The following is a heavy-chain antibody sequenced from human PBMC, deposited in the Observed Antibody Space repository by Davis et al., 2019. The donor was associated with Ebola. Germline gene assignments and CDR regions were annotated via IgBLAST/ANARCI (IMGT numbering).Heavy chain of an antibody. CDR2: IYWDDDK. Sequence: SGPTLVTPTQTLTLTCAFSGFSLSTSGVGVGWIRQTPAEDLEWLTLIYWDDDKRYNPSLRGRLTITKDTFNNQVVLTMTNMDPVDTGTYYCAHLDQSVGTYTVFDHWGQGTLVTVSS. J-gene: IGHJ4*02. V-gene: IGHV2-5*02. D-gene: IGHD3-10*01. CDR1: GFSLSTSGVG. CDR3: AHLDQSVGTYTVFDH.